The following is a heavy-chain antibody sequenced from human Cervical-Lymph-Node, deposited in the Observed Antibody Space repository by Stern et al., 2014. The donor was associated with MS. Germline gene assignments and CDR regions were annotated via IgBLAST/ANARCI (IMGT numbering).Heavy chain of an antibody. D-gene: IGHD3-16*01. J-gene: IGHJ4*02. Sequence: QVQLQESGPGLVKPSETLSLTCTVSGGSVRSSSHYWSWIRQPPGRRLEWIGHIHYSGRTNYNPSLKSRLTISLDTSKNHFSLELRPVTAADTAVYYCARDFGSLDHWGQGTLVTVSS. V-gene: IGHV4-61*01. CDR1: GGSVRSSSHY. CDR3: ARDFGSLDH. CDR2: IHYSGRT.